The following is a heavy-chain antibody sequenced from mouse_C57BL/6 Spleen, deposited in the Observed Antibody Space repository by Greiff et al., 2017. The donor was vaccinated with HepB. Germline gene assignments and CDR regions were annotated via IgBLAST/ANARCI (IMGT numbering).Heavy chain of an antibody. CDR2: IDPSDSDT. Sequence: VQLQQPGAELVRPGSSVKLSCKASGYTFTSYWMHWVKQRPIQGLEWIGNIDPSDSDTHYNQKFKDKATLTVDKSSSTAYMQLSSLTSEDSAVYYCALRRGYAMDYWGQGTSVTVSS. J-gene: IGHJ4*01. V-gene: IGHV1-52*01. D-gene: IGHD2-12*01. CDR3: ALRRGYAMDY. CDR1: GYTFTSYW.